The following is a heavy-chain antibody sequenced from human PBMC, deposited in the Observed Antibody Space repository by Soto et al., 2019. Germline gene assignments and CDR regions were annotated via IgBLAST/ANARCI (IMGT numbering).Heavy chain of an antibody. CDR3: AKGGRYFDWPCLR. D-gene: IGHD3-9*01. J-gene: IGHJ4*02. V-gene: IGHV3-9*01. CDR1: GFTFDDYA. Sequence: GGSLRLSCAASGFTFDDYAMHWVRQAPGKGLEWVSGISWNSGSIGYADSVKGRFTISRDNAKNSLYLQMNSLRAEDTALYYCAKGGRYFDWPCLRWGQGTLVTVSS. CDR2: ISWNSGSI.